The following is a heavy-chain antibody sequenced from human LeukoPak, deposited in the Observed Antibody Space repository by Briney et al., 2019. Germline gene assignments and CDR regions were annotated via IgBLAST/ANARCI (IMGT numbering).Heavy chain of an antibody. CDR1: GGSISSYY. Sequence: SETLSLTCTVSGGSISSYYWSWIRQPPGKGLEWIGYIYYSGSTNYNPSLKSRVTISVDTSKNQFSLKLSSVTAADTAVYYCARANEGSSTPYYFDYWGRGTLVTVSS. D-gene: IGHD6-6*01. J-gene: IGHJ4*02. CDR2: IYYSGST. V-gene: IGHV4-59*01. CDR3: ARANEGSSTPYYFDY.